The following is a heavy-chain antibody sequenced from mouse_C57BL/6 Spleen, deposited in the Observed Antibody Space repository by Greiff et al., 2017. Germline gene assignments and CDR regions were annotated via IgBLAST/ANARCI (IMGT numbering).Heavy chain of an antibody. CDR3: ARDGFWFAY. CDR2: INYDGSST. V-gene: IGHV5-16*01. CDR1: GFTFSDYY. J-gene: IGHJ3*01. Sequence: EVKLVESEGGLVQPGSSMKLSCTASGFTFSDYYMAWVRQVPEKGLEWVANINYDGSSTYYLDSLKSRFIISRDNAKNILYLQMSSLKSEDTATYYCARDGFWFAYRGQGTLVTVAA.